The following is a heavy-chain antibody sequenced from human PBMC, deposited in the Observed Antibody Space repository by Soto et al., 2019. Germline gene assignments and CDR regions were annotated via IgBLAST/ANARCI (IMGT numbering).Heavy chain of an antibody. CDR3: ARHYPTGNNWNYFDC. D-gene: IGHD1-1*01. CDR1: GGSISSYC. V-gene: IGHV4-59*08. Sequence: SETLSLTCTVSGGSISSYCWGWIRQPPGKGLEWIGHIFYTGSTNYGSTNYNPSLQSRVTISADTSKNHFSLKVTSVTAADTALYFCARHYPTGNNWNYFDCWGRGTLVTVSS. J-gene: IGHJ4*02. CDR2: IFYTGSTNYGST.